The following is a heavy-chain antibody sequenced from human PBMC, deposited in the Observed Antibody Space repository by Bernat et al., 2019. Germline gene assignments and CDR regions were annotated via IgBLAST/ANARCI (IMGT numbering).Heavy chain of an antibody. D-gene: IGHD3-10*01. CDR2: ISGSGASA. Sequence: EVQLLESGGGLVQPGGSLTLSCAASGFTFGTYAMTWVRQAPGKGLEWVSAISGSGASAYYVDSVKGRFTIFRDNPESTLYLQMNSLKADDTAVYYCAKDLSYYGATSGAFDIWGQGTMVTVSS. V-gene: IGHV3-23*01. CDR3: AKDLSYYGATSGAFDI. J-gene: IGHJ3*02. CDR1: GFTFGTYA.